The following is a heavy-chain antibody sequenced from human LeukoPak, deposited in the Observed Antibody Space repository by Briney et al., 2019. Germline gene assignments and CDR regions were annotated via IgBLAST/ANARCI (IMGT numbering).Heavy chain of an antibody. CDR2: MNPNSGNT. CDR1: GYTFTSYD. J-gene: IGHJ6*02. V-gene: IGHV1-8*01. Sequence: GASVKVSCKASGYTFTSYDINWVRQATGQGLEWMGWMNPNSGNTGYAQKFQGRVTMTRNTSISTAYMELSSLRSEDTAVYYCASGTYLVRGVTPSWDVWGQGTTVTVSS. D-gene: IGHD3-10*01. CDR3: ASGTYLVRGVTPSWDV.